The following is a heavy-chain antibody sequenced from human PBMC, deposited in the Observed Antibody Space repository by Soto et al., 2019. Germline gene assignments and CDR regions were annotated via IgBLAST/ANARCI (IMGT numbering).Heavy chain of an antibody. CDR3: ARGDSSSWLLDY. Sequence: PGGSLRLSCAASGFTFSSYGMHWVRQAPGKGLEWVAVIWYDGSNKYYADSVKGRFTISRDNPKNTLYLQMNSLRAEDTAVYYCARGDSSSWLLDYWGQGTLVTVSS. J-gene: IGHJ4*02. V-gene: IGHV3-33*01. CDR2: IWYDGSNK. D-gene: IGHD6-13*01. CDR1: GFTFSSYG.